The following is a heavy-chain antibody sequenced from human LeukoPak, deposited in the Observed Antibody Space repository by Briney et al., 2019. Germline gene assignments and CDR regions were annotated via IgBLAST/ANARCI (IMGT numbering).Heavy chain of an antibody. Sequence: ASVKVSCKASGYTFTGYYMHWVRQAPGQGLEWMRWINPNSGGTNYAQKFQGRVTMTRDTSISTAYMELSRLRSDDTAVYYCARDRVGQQLVGRNYYYYYMDVWGKGTTVTISS. D-gene: IGHD6-13*01. V-gene: IGHV1-2*02. J-gene: IGHJ6*03. CDR1: GYTFTGYY. CDR3: ARDRVGQQLVGRNYYYYYMDV. CDR2: INPNSGGT.